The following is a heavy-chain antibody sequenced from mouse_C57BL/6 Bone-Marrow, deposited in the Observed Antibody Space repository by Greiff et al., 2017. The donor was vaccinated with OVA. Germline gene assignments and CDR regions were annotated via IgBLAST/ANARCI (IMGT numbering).Heavy chain of an antibody. J-gene: IGHJ4*01. V-gene: IGHV1-76*01. CDR3: ARGYYGSSYGYYAMDY. CDR1: GYTFTDYY. Sequence: QVQLQQSGAELVRPGASVKLSCKASGYTFTDYYINWVKQRPGQGLEWIARIYPGSGNTYYNEKFKGKATLTAEKSSSTAYMQLSSLTSEDSAVYFCARGYYGSSYGYYAMDYWGQGTSVTVSS. CDR2: IYPGSGNT. D-gene: IGHD1-1*01.